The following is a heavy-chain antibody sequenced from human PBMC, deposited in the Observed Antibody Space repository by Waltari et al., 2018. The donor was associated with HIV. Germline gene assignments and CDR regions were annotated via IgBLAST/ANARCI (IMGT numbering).Heavy chain of an antibody. CDR1: GFIFSNYD. CDR2: MWYDGSVK. CDR3: ARGGPSSTSWYMWFDP. Sequence: QVRLVGSGGGVVQPGRSLRLSCATSGFIFSNYDIHWVRQAPGKGLEWGAIMWYDGSVKNYADSVKGRFTISRDNSQNTAYLQMNTLRVDDTAIYYCARGGPSSTSWYMWFDPWGQGTLVTVSS. V-gene: IGHV3-33*01. J-gene: IGHJ5*02. D-gene: IGHD2-2*01.